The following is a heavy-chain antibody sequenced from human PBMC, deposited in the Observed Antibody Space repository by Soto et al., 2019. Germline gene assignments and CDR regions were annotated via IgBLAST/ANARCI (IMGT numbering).Heavy chain of an antibody. Sequence: GESLKISCKGSGYSFTSYWISWVRQMPGKGLEWMGRIDPSDSYTNYSPSFQGHVTISADKSISTAYLQWSSLKASDTAMYYCATPTAVVYSKFYYYGMDVWGQGTTVTVSS. J-gene: IGHJ6*02. V-gene: IGHV5-10-1*01. D-gene: IGHD2-8*02. CDR3: ATPTAVVYSKFYYYGMDV. CDR1: GYSFTSYW. CDR2: IDPSDSYT.